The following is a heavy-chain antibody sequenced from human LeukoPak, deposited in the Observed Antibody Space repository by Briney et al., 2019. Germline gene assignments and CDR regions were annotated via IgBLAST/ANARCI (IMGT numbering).Heavy chain of an antibody. CDR3: ARGTDDGDYVGDYFDY. D-gene: IGHD4-17*01. CDR2: IYYSGST. V-gene: IGHV4-59*01. J-gene: IGHJ4*02. Sequence: SETLSLTCTVSGGSISSYYWSWIRQPPGKGLEWIGYIYYSGSTNYNPSLKSRVTISVDTSKNQFSLKLSSVTAADTAVYYCARGTDDGDYVGDYFDYWGQGTLVTVSS. CDR1: GGSISSYY.